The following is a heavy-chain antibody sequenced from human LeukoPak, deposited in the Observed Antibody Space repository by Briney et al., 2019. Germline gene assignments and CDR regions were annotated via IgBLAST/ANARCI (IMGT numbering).Heavy chain of an antibody. V-gene: IGHV3-33*06. CDR2: IWHDGSTK. D-gene: IGHD5-12*01. CDR3: AKDVEVGSGYDFHDAFDI. CDR1: GFSFTSQG. J-gene: IGHJ3*02. Sequence: GGSLRLSCAASGFSFTSQGMHWVRQAPGKGLEWVAVIWHDGSTKYYTDSVKGRFTISRDNSKNTLYLQMNSLRAEDTAVYYCAKDVEVGSGYDFHDAFDIWGQGTMVTVSS.